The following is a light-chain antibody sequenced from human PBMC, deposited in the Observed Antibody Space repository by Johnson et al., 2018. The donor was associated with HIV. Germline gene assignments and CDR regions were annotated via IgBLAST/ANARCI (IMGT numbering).Light chain of an antibody. CDR3: GTWDTSLSTGGV. Sequence: QSVLTQPPSVSAAPGQKVTISCSGSSSNIGNNYVSWYQQLPGTAPKLLIYKDNERPSGIPDRFSGSKSGTSDTLGITGLQTGDEADYYCGTWDTSLSTGGVFGTGTKVTVL. V-gene: IGLV1-51*02. J-gene: IGLJ1*01. CDR1: SSNIGNNY. CDR2: KDN.